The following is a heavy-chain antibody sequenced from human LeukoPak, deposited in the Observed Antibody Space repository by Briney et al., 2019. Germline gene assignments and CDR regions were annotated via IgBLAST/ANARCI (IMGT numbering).Heavy chain of an antibody. CDR1: GFSFSSYW. J-gene: IGHJ4*02. V-gene: IGHV3-7*01. CDR2: INQDGSGK. CDR3: AKAGSGRSIDY. D-gene: IGHD3-10*01. Sequence: PGGSLRLFCAASGFSFSSYWMNWVRQAPGKGLEWVGNINQDGSGKYYVDSVKGRFTISRDNAMNSLYLQMNSLRAEDTAVYYCAKAGSGRSIDYWGQGTLVTVSS.